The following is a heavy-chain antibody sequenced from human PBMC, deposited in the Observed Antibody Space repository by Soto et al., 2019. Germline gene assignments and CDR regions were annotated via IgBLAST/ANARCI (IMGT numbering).Heavy chain of an antibody. J-gene: IGHJ4*02. D-gene: IGHD1-1*01. V-gene: IGHV3-11*06. CDR2: SSNSGTFT. CDR1: GFPFIDYY. Sequence: SLRLSCAASGFPFIDYYMSWVRQAPGRGLEWISYSSNSGTFTKYATSVKGRFSISRDNAKNSLYLQMNSLRVEDTAVYYCARSGDNYNLLDDGGQGTPVT. CDR3: ARSGDNYNLLDD.